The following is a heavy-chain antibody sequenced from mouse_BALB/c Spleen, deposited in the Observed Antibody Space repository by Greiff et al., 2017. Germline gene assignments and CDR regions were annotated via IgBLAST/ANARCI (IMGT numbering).Heavy chain of an antibody. CDR1: GFAFSSYD. CDR3: ARHVGNRFAY. CDR2: ISSGGGST. J-gene: IGHJ3*01. Sequence: EVKLMESGGGLVKPGGSLKLSCAASGFAFSSYDMSWVRQTPEKRLEWVAYISSGGGSTYYPDTVKGRFTISRDNAKNTLYLQMSSLKSEDTAMYYCARHVGNRFAYWGQGTLVTVSA. D-gene: IGHD2-1*01. V-gene: IGHV5-12-1*01.